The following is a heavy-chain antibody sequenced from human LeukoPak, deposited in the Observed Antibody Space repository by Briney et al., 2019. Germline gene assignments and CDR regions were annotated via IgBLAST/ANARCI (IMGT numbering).Heavy chain of an antibody. J-gene: IGHJ3*02. D-gene: IGHD1-14*01. CDR2: IRSKANSYAT. Sequence: GGSLRLSCAASGFTFSGSAMHWVRQASGKGLEWVGRIRSKANSYATAYAASVKGRFTISRDDSKNTAYLQMNSLKTEDTAVYYCTTLATTVDIWGQGTMVTVSS. CDR1: GFTFSGSA. CDR3: TTLATTVDI. V-gene: IGHV3-73*01.